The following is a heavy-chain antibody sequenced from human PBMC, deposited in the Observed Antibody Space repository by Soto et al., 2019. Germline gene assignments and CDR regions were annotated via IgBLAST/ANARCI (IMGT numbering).Heavy chain of an antibody. D-gene: IGHD2-2*01. CDR3: ARDRGYCSSTSCPGGFDP. V-gene: IGHV3-74*01. Sequence: QLGGSLSLSCAASGFTFSSYWMHWVRQAPGKGLVWVSRINSDGSSTSYADSVKGRFTISRDNAKNTLYLQMNSLRAEDTAVYYCARDRGYCSSTSCPGGFDPWGQGTLVTVSS. J-gene: IGHJ5*02. CDR2: INSDGSST. CDR1: GFTFSSYW.